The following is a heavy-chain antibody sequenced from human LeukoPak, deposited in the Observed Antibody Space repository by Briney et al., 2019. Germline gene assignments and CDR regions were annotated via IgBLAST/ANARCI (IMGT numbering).Heavy chain of an antibody. D-gene: IGHD2-21*01. CDR2: INPIGGST. CDR3: ARQVKIVVVNATFDY. V-gene: IGHV1-46*01. CDR1: GYTFTSYY. J-gene: IGHJ4*02. Sequence: AASVKVSCKASGYTFTSYYMHGVRQAPGQGLEWMGIINPIGGSTSYAQKFEGRVTITRDTPTSTVYMDLNSRISEDTAVYYWARQVKIVVVNATFDYWGQGTLVTVSS.